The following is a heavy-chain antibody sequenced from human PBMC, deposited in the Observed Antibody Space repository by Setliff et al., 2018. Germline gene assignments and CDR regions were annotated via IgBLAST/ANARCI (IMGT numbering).Heavy chain of an antibody. CDR3: ARVRYTGYDWGWYFDL. Sequence: PSETLSLTCTVSDGSISGHYWSWIRLPPGKGLEWIGYIYYSGTTDYHPSLKSRVTISVDTSKNQVSLKMNSVTAADTAMYYCARVRYTGYDWGWYFDLWGRGTLVTVSS. CDR2: IYYSGTT. D-gene: IGHD5-12*01. J-gene: IGHJ2*01. CDR1: DGSISGHY. V-gene: IGHV4-59*11.